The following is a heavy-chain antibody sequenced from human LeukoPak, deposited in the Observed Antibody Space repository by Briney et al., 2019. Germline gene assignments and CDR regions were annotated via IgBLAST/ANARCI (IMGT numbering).Heavy chain of an antibody. V-gene: IGHV1-2*06. D-gene: IGHD6-6*01. CDR3: ARGPGAARPLPSYV. Sequence: ASVKVSCKASGYTFTGYYMHWVRQAPGQGLEWMGRINPNSGGTNYAQKFQGSVTMTRDTSISTAYMELSRLRSDDTAVYYCARGPGAARPLPSYVWGKGTTVTVSS. CDR2: INPNSGGT. CDR1: GYTFTGYY. J-gene: IGHJ6*04.